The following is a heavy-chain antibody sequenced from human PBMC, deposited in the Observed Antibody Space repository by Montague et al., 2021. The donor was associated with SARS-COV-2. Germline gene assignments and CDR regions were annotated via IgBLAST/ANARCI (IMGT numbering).Heavy chain of an antibody. V-gene: IGHV4-39*07. CDR2: IYYTGST. CDR1: GDSISSSSYY. Sequence: SETLSLTCTVSGDSISSSSYYWGWLRQPQGKGLVWLGSIYYTGSTYSTPSLQSRVTISVDTTKTPFSLKLSSATAADTAVYYCAGDTRIAMLVVVTRYGLDFWGQGTTVTVSS. J-gene: IGHJ6*02. CDR3: AGDTRIAMLVVVTRYGLDF. D-gene: IGHD3-22*01.